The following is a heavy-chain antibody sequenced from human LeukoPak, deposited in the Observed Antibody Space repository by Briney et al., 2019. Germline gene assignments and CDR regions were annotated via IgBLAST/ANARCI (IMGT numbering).Heavy chain of an antibody. J-gene: IGHJ4*02. D-gene: IGHD2-15*01. CDR3: AREDCSGGSCFDY. Sequence: ASVKVSCKASGYTFTGYYMHWVRQAPGQGLEWMGWINPNSGGANYAQKFQGRVTMTRDTSISTAYMELSRLRSDDTAVYYCAREDCSGGSCFDYWGQGTLVTVSS. CDR1: GYTFTGYY. CDR2: INPNSGGA. V-gene: IGHV1-2*02.